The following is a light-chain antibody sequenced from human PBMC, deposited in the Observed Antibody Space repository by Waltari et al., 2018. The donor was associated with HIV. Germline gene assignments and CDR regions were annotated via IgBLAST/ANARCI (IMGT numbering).Light chain of an antibody. CDR2: RND. CDR1: SSTIGNYF. CDR3: ATWDDTLSAWV. Sequence: QSVLTQPPSASGTPGHRVTIPCSGSSSTIGNYFIYWYQQFPGTAPKPLIYRNDQRPSGVPDRFSGSKSGTSASLAISGLRSEDEADYYCATWDDTLSAWVFSGGTKLTVL. J-gene: IGLJ2*01. V-gene: IGLV1-47*01.